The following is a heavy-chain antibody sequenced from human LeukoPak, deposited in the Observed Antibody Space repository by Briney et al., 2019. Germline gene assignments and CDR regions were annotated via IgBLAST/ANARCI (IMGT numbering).Heavy chain of an antibody. CDR3: ARRFGARGESADFDY. V-gene: IGHV5-51*01. CDR1: GFSFTNYW. CDR2: IYPGDSDT. D-gene: IGHD3-10*01. Sequence: PGESLKISCKGSGFSFTNYWIGWVRQPPGKRLEWMGIIYPGDSDTRYSPSFQGQVTISADKSISTAYLQWSSLKASDTAMHYCARRFGARGESADFDYWGQGTLVTVSS. J-gene: IGHJ4*02.